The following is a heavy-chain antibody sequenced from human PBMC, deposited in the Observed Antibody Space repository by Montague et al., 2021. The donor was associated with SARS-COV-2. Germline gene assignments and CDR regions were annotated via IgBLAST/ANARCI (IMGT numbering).Heavy chain of an antibody. CDR1: GDSVRSNTAA. V-gene: IGHV6-1*01. J-gene: IGHJ5*02. Sequence: CAISGDSVRSNTAAWNWIRQSPSGGLEWLGRTNYRSKCTSDYATXVEGRISIDPDTSKNQFFLHLGSVTPEDTGVYYCVRDTGSAQAGFDAWGQGALVTVSA. CDR3: VRDTGSAQAGFDA. D-gene: IGHD3-9*01. CDR2: TNYRSKCTS.